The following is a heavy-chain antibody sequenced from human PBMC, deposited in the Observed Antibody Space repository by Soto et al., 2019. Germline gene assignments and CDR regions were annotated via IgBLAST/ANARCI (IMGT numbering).Heavy chain of an antibody. CDR1: GFPFNDYY. J-gene: IGHJ4*02. Sequence: SGGSLRLSCATSGFPFNDYYMTWIRQAPGKGLEWLSHISPKSTFRNYADSVKGRSTISRDNTESSLFLQMNSLGVDDTAVYSCVRGGGGGLFEHWGQGVLVTVS. CDR3: VRGGGGGLFEH. D-gene: IGHD2-21*01. CDR2: ISPKSTFR. V-gene: IGHV3-11*06.